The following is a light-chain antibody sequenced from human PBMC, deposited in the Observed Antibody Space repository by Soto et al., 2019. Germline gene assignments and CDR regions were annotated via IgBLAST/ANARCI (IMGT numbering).Light chain of an antibody. V-gene: IGKV3-20*01. Sequence: EILMRQSPSTLSVSPGESATLSCRASQSVSSSYLAWYQQKPGQAPRLLIYGASSRATGIPDRFSGSGSGTDFTLTISRLEPEDFAVYYCQQYGSLLWTFGQGTKVDIK. CDR1: QSVSSSY. CDR2: GAS. CDR3: QQYGSLLWT. J-gene: IGKJ1*01.